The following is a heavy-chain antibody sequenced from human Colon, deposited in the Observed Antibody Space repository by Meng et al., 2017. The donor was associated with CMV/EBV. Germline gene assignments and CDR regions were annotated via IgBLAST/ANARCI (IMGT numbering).Heavy chain of an antibody. D-gene: IGHD2/OR15-2a*01. CDR1: GDSIRRPDHY. CDR3: ARASREYLYNY. Sequence: CSVSGDSIRRPDHYWSWIRQSPGKGPEWIGYLSYTGNTYYNPSLKSRISISGDTSKNQFSLTLRSLTAADTAVYYCARASREYLYNYWGRGTLVTVSS. J-gene: IGHJ1*01. CDR2: LSYTGNT. V-gene: IGHV4-30-4*08.